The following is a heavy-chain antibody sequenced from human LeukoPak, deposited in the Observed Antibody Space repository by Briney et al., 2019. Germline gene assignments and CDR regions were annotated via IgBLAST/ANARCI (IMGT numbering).Heavy chain of an antibody. CDR3: ARDLGDGYNKFDY. D-gene: IGHD5-24*01. V-gene: IGHV1-69*05. J-gene: IGHJ4*02. Sequence: GSSVKVSCKASGGTFSSYAISWVRQAPGQGLEWMGRIIPIFGTANYAQKFQGRVTITTDESTSTAYMELSSLRSEDTAVYCCARDLGDGYNKFDYWGQGTLVTVSS. CDR2: IIPIFGTA. CDR1: GGTFSSYA.